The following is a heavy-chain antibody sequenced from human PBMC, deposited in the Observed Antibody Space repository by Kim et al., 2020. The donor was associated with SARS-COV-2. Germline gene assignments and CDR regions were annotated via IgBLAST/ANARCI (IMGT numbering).Heavy chain of an antibody. J-gene: IGHJ6*02. V-gene: IGHV4-59*02. CDR2: VSYSGGS. D-gene: IGHD1-1*01. CDR1: GDSVATDF. Sequence: SDTLSLTCAVSGDSVATDFWTWVRQAPGKGLDWLGYVSYSGGSDYNPNLRGRLTISVDASRTHVSLRLTSLTAADTGVYFCARAHQLAPRGYGMDVWGQG. CDR3: ARAHQLAPRGYGMDV.